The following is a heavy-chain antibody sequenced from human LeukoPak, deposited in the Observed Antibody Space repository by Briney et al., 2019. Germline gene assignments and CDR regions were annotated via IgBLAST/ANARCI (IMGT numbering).Heavy chain of an antibody. D-gene: IGHD6-6*01. V-gene: IGHV1-8*01. J-gene: IGHJ4*02. CDR2: MNPNNGNT. CDR3: AGFPHSDRGSYDY. Sequence: ASVKVSCKASGYTFTSYDINWVRQATGQGLEWMGWMNPNNGNTVYAQKFQGRVTMTRNTSLRKAYMVQSRLTSEDKAVYYCAGFPHSDRGSYDYWGQGTLVTAS. CDR1: GYTFTSYD.